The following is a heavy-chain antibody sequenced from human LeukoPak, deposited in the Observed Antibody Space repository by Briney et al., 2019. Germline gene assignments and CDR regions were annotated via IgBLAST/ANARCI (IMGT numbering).Heavy chain of an antibody. CDR1: GYNFTSYW. V-gene: IGHV5-51*01. J-gene: IGHJ4*02. Sequence: GESLKISCKGSGYNFTSYWIGWVRQMPGKGLEWMGIIYPGDSDTRYSPSFQGQVTISADKSISTAYLQWSSLKASDTAVYYCARLLRNIAAAVYYFDYWGQGTLVTVSS. CDR2: IYPGDSDT. CDR3: ARLLRNIAAAVYYFDY. D-gene: IGHD6-13*01.